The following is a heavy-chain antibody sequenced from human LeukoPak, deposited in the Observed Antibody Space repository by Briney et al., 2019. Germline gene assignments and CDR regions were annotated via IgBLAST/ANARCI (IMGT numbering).Heavy chain of an antibody. CDR1: GYTFSNYH. CDR2: LDPNNGDT. CDR3: ARAGRGTMRTITMVRGAPNY. D-gene: IGHD3-10*01. J-gene: IGHJ4*02. Sequence: GASVKVSCKASGYTFSNYHMHWLRQSPAQGLEWRGWLDPNNGDTNYAQRFQGRVTMTRDTSINTVYMELRSLRFDDTAVYFCARAGRGTMRTITMVRGAPNYWGQGTLVTVSS. V-gene: IGHV1-2*02.